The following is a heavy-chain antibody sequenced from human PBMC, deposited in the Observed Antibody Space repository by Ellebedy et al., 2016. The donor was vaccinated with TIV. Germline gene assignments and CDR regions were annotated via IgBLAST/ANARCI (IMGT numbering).Heavy chain of an antibody. CDR3: AKDHGYKMDDYFDY. J-gene: IGHJ4*02. D-gene: IGHD5-18*01. CDR1: GFTFRIYA. V-gene: IGHV3-23*01. Sequence: GESLKISCAASGFTFRIYAMSWVRQAPGKGLEWVSLISGSGDSTYYADSVKGRFTISRDNSKNTLSLQINSLRPEDTAVYYCAKDHGYKMDDYFDYWGQGTLVTVSS. CDR2: ISGSGDST.